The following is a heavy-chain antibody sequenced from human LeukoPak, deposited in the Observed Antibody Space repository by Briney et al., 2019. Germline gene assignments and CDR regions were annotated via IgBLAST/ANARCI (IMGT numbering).Heavy chain of an antibody. CDR2: IIPIFGTA. CDR3: GCDSSGYYHNNWFDP. V-gene: IGHV1-69*05. J-gene: IGHJ5*02. D-gene: IGHD3-22*01. Sequence: SVKVSCKASGGTFSSYTISWVRQAPGQGLEWMGGIIPIFGTANYAQKFQGRVTITTDESTSTAYMELSSLRSEDGAVYYCGCDSSGYYHNNWFDPWGQGTLVTVSS. CDR1: GGTFSSYT.